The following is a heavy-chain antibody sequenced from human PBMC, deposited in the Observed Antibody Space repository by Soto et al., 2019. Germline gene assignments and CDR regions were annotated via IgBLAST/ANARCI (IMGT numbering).Heavy chain of an antibody. J-gene: IGHJ6*02. CDR2: ISDSGDST. Sequence: PGGSLRLSCAASGFTFRSYAMTWVRQAPGKGLEWVSAISDSGDSTYYADSVKGRFTISRDNSKNTLYLQMNSLRAEDTAIYYSERGVEYCGSTGCHCPDSTNVWGQGTTVTASS. V-gene: IGHV3-23*01. CDR1: GFTFRSYA. D-gene: IGHD2-2*01. CDR3: ERGVEYCGSTGCHCPDSTNV.